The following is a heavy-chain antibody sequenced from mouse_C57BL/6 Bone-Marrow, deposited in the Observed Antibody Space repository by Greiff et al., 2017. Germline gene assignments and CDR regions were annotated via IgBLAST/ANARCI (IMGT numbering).Heavy chain of an antibody. Sequence: EVQLQESGGGLVKPGGSLKLSCAASGFTFSDYGMHWVRQAPEKGLEWVAYISSGSSTIYYADTVKGRFTISRDNAKNTLFLQMTSLRSEDTAMYYCAWGSNFDAMDYWGQGTSVTVSS. CDR3: AWGSNFDAMDY. V-gene: IGHV5-17*01. D-gene: IGHD4-1*01. CDR2: ISSGSSTI. J-gene: IGHJ4*01. CDR1: GFTFSDYG.